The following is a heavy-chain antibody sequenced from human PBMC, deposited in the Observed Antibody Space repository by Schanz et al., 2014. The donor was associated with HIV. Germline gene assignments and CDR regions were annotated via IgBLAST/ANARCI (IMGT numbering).Heavy chain of an antibody. V-gene: IGHV3-33*01. J-gene: IGHJ6*02. CDR3: ARGSARPDYYYYAMDV. Sequence: QVQPVESGGGVVQPGRSLRLSCAASGFTFSLYGMHWVRQAPGKGLEWVAVIWFDGSNKYYSDSVKGRFTISRDNSKNALFLQMNSLRAEDTAVYYCARGSARPDYYYYAMDVWGQGTTVTVS. CDR2: IWFDGSNK. D-gene: IGHD6-6*01. CDR1: GFTFSLYG.